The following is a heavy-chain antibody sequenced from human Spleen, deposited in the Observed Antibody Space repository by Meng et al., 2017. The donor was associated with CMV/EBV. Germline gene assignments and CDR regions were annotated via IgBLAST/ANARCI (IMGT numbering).Heavy chain of an antibody. CDR3: ARAYYDFWSGYPDWYFDL. Sequence: TFRSYSMNWVRQAPGKGLEWGSSISSSSSYIYYADSVKGRFTISRDNAKNSLYLQMNSLRAEDTAVYYCARAYYDFWSGYPDWYFDLWGRGTLVTVSS. CDR2: ISSSSSYI. D-gene: IGHD3-3*01. CDR1: TFRSYS. J-gene: IGHJ2*01. V-gene: IGHV3-21*01.